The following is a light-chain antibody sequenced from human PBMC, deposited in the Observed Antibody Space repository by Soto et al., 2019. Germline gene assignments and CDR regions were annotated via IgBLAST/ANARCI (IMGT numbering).Light chain of an antibody. J-gene: IGKJ5*01. CDR1: QSVTNY. CDR3: QQRTNWPPA. Sequence: EIVLTQSPATLSLSPGERATLSCRASQSVTNYLVWFQQKPGQAPRLLIYDASNRATGIPARFSGSGSGTDFTLTISSLEPEDFAIYYCQQRTNWPPAFGQGTRLEIK. V-gene: IGKV3-11*01. CDR2: DAS.